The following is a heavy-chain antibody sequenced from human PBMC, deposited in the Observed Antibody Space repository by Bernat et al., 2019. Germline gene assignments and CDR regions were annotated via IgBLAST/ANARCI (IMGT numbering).Heavy chain of an antibody. CDR1: GFTFSSYW. J-gene: IGHJ6*03. CDR3: ARAPRMEQLAIYYYYYMDV. V-gene: IGHV3-74*01. Sequence: EVQLVESGGGLVQPGGSLRLSCAASGFTFSSYWMHWVRQAPGKGLVWVSRINSDGSSTSYADSVKGRFTISRDNAKNTLYLQMNSLRAEDTAVYYCARAPRMEQLAIYYYYYMDVWGKGTTVTVSS. CDR2: INSDGSST. D-gene: IGHD6-6*01.